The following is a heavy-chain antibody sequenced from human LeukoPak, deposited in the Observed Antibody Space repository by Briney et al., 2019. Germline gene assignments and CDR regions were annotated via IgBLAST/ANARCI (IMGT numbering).Heavy chain of an antibody. CDR2: INIYDGDT. V-gene: IGHV3-74*01. CDR1: GFTFSTHW. Sequence: GGSLRLSCVVSGFTFSTHWRHWVRQVPGKRLVWVSRINIYDGDTYYAGSVRGRFTISRDTAENTMYLQMNSVWAEDTGVYYCARARDGSKNALDFWDQGTLVTVSS. J-gene: IGHJ4*02. CDR3: ARARDGSKNALDF. D-gene: IGHD4-11*01.